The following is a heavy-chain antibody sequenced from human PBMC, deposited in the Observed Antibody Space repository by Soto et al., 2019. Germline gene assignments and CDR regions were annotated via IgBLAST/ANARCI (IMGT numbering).Heavy chain of an antibody. J-gene: IGHJ4*02. CDR1: VFAFSDYY. V-gene: IGHV3-11*01. CDR3: ANQKGGYFDY. Sequence: GVALRLACAAAVFAFSDYYMSWIRQAPGKGLEWVSYISSSGSTIYYADSVKGRFTISRDNAKNSLYLQMNSLRAEDTDVYYCANQKGGYFDYWGQGTLVTVSS. CDR2: ISSSGSTI.